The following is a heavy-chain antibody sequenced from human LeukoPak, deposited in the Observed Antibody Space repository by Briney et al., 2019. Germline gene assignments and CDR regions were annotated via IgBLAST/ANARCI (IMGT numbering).Heavy chain of an antibody. Sequence: SETLSLTCTVSGGSISSSSYYWGWIRQPPGQGLEWFGSIYYSGSSYYNPSLKSRVTISVDTSKNKFSLKLSSVTAGDTDVYYCARGTEYYYSSGYYNYWGQGTLVTVSS. CDR2: IYYSGSS. CDR3: ARGTEYYYSSGYYNY. CDR1: GGSISSSSYY. J-gene: IGHJ4*02. D-gene: IGHD3-22*01. V-gene: IGHV4-39*01.